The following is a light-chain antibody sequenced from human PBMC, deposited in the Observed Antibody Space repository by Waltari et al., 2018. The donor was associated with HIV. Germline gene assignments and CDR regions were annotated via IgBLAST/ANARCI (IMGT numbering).Light chain of an antibody. V-gene: IGKV3-20*01. CDR1: QSVTSTY. CDR2: GAS. J-gene: IGKJ1*01. Sequence: EIGLTQSPGTLYLSPGERATLPCRASQSVTSTYFAWYQQKPGQAPRLLIYGASSRATGIPDRFSGTGSGIDFPLTIIRLEPEDFALYYCQQYGSLQWTFGQGTKVEIK. CDR3: QQYGSLQWT.